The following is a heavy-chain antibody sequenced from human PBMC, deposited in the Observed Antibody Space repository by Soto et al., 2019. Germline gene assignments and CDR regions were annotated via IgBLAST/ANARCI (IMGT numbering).Heavy chain of an antibody. D-gene: IGHD1-26*01. CDR3: ARAAAVGLFDS. CDR1: GYTFTSYG. Sequence: ASVKVSFKASGYTFTSYGISWVRQAPGQGLEWMGWISAHNGNTNHAQKLQGRVTMTTDTSTSTAYMELRSLRSDDTAVYYCARAAAVGLFDSWRQGTLVTVSS. J-gene: IGHJ4*02. V-gene: IGHV1-18*01. CDR2: ISAHNGNT.